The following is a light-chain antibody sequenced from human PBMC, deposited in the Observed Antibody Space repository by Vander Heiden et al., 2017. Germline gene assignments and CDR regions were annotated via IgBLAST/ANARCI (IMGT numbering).Light chain of an antibody. CDR3: QQYNSWPFT. CDR1: QSLSSN. Sequence: ELVMTQSPVPLSVSPGERATLACRASQSLSSNLAWHQQKPGQAPRLLIYSASTRATGIPARFSGSGSGTEFTLTISSLQSEDFAVYYCQQYNSWPFTFGGGTKVEIK. J-gene: IGKJ4*01. CDR2: SAS. V-gene: IGKV3-15*01.